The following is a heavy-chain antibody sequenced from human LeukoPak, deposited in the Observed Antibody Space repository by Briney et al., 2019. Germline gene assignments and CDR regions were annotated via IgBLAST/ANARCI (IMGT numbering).Heavy chain of an antibody. CDR1: GGSFSSYS. Sequence: SSETLSPTCALYGGSFSSYSWSWTWIRQTPEKGLEWIGEIIEKGNANYNPSLKSRVTIDLDTSKNQFSLRLTSMTAAETAMYYCARGYYPPRWYFDLWGRGTLVTVSS. J-gene: IGHJ2*01. CDR2: IIEKGNA. CDR3: ARGYYPPRWYFDL. V-gene: IGHV4-34*01. D-gene: IGHD3-10*01.